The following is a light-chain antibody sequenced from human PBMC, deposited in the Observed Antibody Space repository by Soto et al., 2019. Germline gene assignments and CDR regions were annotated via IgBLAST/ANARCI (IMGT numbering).Light chain of an antibody. CDR3: QQYGNSPLT. CDR1: QSISSSY. J-gene: IGKJ4*01. Sequence: EIVLTQSPGTLSLSPGERATLSCRASQSISSSYLAWYQQKPGQAPRLLIYGPSSRATGIPDRFSGSGSGTDFTLTISRLEPEDFAVYFCQQYGNSPLTFGGGTKVDIK. CDR2: GPS. V-gene: IGKV3-20*01.